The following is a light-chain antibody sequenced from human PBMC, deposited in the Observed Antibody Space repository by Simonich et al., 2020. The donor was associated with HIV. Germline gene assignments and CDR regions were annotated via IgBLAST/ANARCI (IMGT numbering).Light chain of an antibody. CDR2: DAS. CDR3: QQSYSTPHT. J-gene: IGKJ2*01. V-gene: IGKV1-39*01. CDR1: QSISRP. Sequence: DIQMTQSQSSLSASVGDSVTITCLASQSISRPLKWYQQKPGKSPKLLIYDASSLQSVVPARFSGSGSGTDFTLTISSLQPEDFATYYCQQSYSTPHTFGQGTKLEIK.